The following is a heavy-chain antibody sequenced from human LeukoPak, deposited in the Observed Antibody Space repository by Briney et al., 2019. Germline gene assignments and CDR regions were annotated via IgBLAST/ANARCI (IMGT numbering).Heavy chain of an antibody. CDR1: GGSISSSSYH. Sequence: ASETLSLTCTVSGGSISSSSYHGGWIRQPPGKGLEYIGTIYYSGGIYYNPSLKSRVTISVDTSKNQFSLKLSSVTAADTAIYYCATTRALTGGGFDYWGQGTLVTVSS. J-gene: IGHJ4*02. V-gene: IGHV4-39*01. D-gene: IGHD1-14*01. CDR3: ATTRALTGGGFDY. CDR2: IYYSGGI.